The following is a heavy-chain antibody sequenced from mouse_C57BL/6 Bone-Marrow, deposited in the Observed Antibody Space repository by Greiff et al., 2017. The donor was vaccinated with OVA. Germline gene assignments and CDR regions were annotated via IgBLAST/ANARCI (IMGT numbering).Heavy chain of an antibody. CDR3: ARDHYYGSSYVRCAY. J-gene: IGHJ3*01. CDR2: ISDGGSYT. Sequence: DVMLVESGGGLVKPGGSLKLSCAASGFTFSSYAMSWVRQTPEKRLEWVATISDGGSYTYYPDNVKGRFTISRDNAKNNLYLQMSHLKSEDTAMYYCARDHYYGSSYVRCAYWGQGTLVTVSA. CDR1: GFTFSSYA. D-gene: IGHD1-1*01. V-gene: IGHV5-4*01.